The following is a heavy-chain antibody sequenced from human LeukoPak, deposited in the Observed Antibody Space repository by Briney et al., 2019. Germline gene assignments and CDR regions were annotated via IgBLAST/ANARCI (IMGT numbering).Heavy chain of an antibody. Sequence: GQSLKISCQGSGYSFTSYWIGWVRQIPGKGMEWMGIIYPGDSDSRYSPSFQGQVTISADTYISTAYLRWGSLKASDTSIYYCARRSSIAVAGTNYWYFDVWGRGTLVTVSS. CDR1: GYSFTSYW. D-gene: IGHD6-19*01. CDR2: IYPGDSDS. J-gene: IGHJ2*01. V-gene: IGHV5-51*01. CDR3: ARRSSIAVAGTNYWYFDV.